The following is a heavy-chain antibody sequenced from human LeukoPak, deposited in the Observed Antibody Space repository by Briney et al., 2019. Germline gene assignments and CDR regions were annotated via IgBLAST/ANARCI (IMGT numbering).Heavy chain of an antibody. CDR2: ISYDGSNK. Sequence: GGSLRLSCAASGFTFSSYGMHWVRQAPGKGLEWVAVISYDGSNKYYADSVKGRFTISRDNSKNTLYLQMNSLRAEDTAVYYCAKDLSSYDSSGGYYYYGMDVWGQGTTVTVSS. V-gene: IGHV3-30*18. CDR1: GFTFSSYG. CDR3: AKDLSSYDSSGGYYYYGMDV. J-gene: IGHJ6*02. D-gene: IGHD3-22*01.